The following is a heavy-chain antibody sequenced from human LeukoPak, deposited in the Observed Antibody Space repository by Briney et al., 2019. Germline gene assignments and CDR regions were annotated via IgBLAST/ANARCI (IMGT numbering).Heavy chain of an antibody. CDR3: ARDSKSVRLSFDY. D-gene: IGHD4-17*01. Sequence: GGSLRLSCAASGFTFSSYEMNWVRQAPGKGLEWVAVISYDGSNKYYADSVKGRFTISRDNSKNTLYLQMNSLRAEDTAVYYCARDSKSVRLSFDYWGQGTLVTVSS. J-gene: IGHJ4*02. CDR1: GFTFSSYE. V-gene: IGHV3-30*01. CDR2: ISYDGSNK.